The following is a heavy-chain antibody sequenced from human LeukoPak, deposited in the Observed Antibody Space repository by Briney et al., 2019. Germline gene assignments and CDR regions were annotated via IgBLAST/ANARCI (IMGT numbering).Heavy chain of an antibody. CDR3: AKAFSPTIAGTPDY. D-gene: IGHD6-13*01. CDR1: GFTFDDYA. CDR2: ISWNSGSI. V-gene: IGHV3-9*01. J-gene: IGHJ4*02. Sequence: PGGSLSLSCAASGFTFDDYAMHWVRHAPGKGLEWVSSISWNSGSIGYAASVRGRFTISRDNAKNSLYLQMNGLRGEDRALYYSAKAFSPTIAGTPDYWGQGTLVTVSS.